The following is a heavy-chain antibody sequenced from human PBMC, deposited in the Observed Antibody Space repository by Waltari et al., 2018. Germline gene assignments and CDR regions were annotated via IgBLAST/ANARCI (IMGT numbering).Heavy chain of an antibody. D-gene: IGHD3-16*01. CDR3: ARAQYYDYVWGSYLDY. CDR2: ISYDGSNK. V-gene: IGHV3-30-3*01. Sequence: VQLVESGGGVVQPGRSLSLSCAASGFTFSSYAMQWFRQAPGKGLEWVAVISYDGSNKYYADSVKGRFSISRDNSKNTLYLQMNSLRAEDTAVYYCARAQYYDYVWGSYLDYWGQGTLVTVSS. J-gene: IGHJ4*02. CDR1: GFTFSSYA.